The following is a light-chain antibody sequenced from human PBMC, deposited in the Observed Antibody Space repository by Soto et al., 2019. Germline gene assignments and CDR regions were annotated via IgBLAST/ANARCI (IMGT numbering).Light chain of an antibody. V-gene: IGLV1-44*01. Sequence: QSALTQPPSASGTPGQRVTISCSGSSSNIGRNTVSWYQHLPRTAPKLLIYSNNQRPSGVPDRFSGSKSGTSASLAISGLQSEDEADYYCAAWDDTLNGLYVFGTGTKVTVL. CDR3: AAWDDTLNGLYV. CDR2: SNN. J-gene: IGLJ1*01. CDR1: SSNIGRNT.